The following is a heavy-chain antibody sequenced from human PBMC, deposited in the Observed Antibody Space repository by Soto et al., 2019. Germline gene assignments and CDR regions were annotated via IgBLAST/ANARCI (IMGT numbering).Heavy chain of an antibody. CDR3: ASTYYYDSSGYLAPLGMDV. CDR1: GGSISSGDYY. D-gene: IGHD3-22*01. V-gene: IGHV4-30-4*01. J-gene: IGHJ6*02. CDR2: IYYSGST. Sequence: PSETLSLTCAVSGGSISSGDYYWSWIRQPPGKGLEWIGYIYYSGSTYYNPSLKSRVTISVDTSKSQFSLKLSSVTAADTAVYYCASTYYYDSSGYLAPLGMDVWGQGTTVTVSS.